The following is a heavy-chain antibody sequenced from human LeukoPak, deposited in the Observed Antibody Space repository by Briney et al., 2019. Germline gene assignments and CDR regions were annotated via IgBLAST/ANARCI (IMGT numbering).Heavy chain of an antibody. Sequence: SETLSLTCTDSGGSISSYYWKWIRQPAGKGLEWIGRMSTSGSSDYNPSLKSRVTMSVDTSKNQFSLKLSSVTAADTAVYYCARGDWHFAPWGRRTLVTVSS. CDR1: GGSISSYY. J-gene: IGHJ2*01. CDR2: MSTSGSS. CDR3: ARGDWHFAP. V-gene: IGHV4-4*07.